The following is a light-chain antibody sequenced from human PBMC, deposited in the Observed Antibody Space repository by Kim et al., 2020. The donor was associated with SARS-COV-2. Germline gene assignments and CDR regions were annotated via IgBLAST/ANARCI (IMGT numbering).Light chain of an antibody. CDR2: GAS. CDR3: QQYGSSPWT. J-gene: IGKJ1*01. Sequence: SPGDSATLSCRASQSVSSSYLAWDQQKPGQAPRLLIYGASSRATGIPDRFSGSGSGTDFTLTISRLEPEDFAVYYCQQYGSSPWTFGQGTTVDIK. V-gene: IGKV3-20*01. CDR1: QSVSSSY.